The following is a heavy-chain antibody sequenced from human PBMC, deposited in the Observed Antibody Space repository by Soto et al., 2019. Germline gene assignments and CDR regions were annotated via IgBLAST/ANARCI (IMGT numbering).Heavy chain of an antibody. D-gene: IGHD3-10*01. CDR2: ISSSSSYI. Sequence: GGSLRLSCAASGFTFSSYIMNWVRQAPGKGLEWITSISSSSSYIYYADSVKGRFTISRDNAKNSLYLQMNSLRAEDTAVYYCARDRVGARITMVRGVIHSTYGMDVWGQGTTVTVSS. CDR3: ARDRVGARITMVRGVIHSTYGMDV. J-gene: IGHJ6*02. CDR1: GFTFSSYI. V-gene: IGHV3-21*01.